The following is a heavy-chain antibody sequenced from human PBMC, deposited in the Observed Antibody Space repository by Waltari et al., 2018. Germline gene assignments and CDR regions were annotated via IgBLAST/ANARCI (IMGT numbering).Heavy chain of an antibody. D-gene: IGHD2-15*01. V-gene: IGHV4-4*03. Sequence: QLQLQESGPGLVKPPGTLSLTCVVSGAPMNRPSWWSWVRQSPDKGLEWLGQVHRNGRTNYNPSLASRAIVSLDSSMNQFSLRILSATAADTAVYYCARDLGRGLFLDSWGQGTLVTVSP. CDR1: GAPMNRPSW. CDR3: ARDLGRGLFLDS. J-gene: IGHJ4*02. CDR2: VHRNGRT.